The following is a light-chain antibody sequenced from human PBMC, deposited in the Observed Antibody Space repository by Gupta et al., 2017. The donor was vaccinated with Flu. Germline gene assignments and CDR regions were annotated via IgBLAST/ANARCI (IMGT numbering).Light chain of an antibody. V-gene: IGLV1-44*01. CDR2: NDN. Sequence: RGTISCTGTSSKIGSENVCWYHQFPGTAPNLLIYNDNRRPSGVPARISGSKCGTSASLAISGLQAEDEADYYCADWDDSRNNWVFGGGTKLYVL. CDR3: ADWDDSRNNWV. CDR1: SSKIGSEN. J-gene: IGLJ3*02.